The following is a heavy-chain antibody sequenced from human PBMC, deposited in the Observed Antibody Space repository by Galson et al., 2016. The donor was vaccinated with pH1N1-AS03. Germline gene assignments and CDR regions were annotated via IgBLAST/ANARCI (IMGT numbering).Heavy chain of an antibody. CDR3: ARGDGYNYYFDY. CDR2: IYPGDSDT. D-gene: IGHD5-24*01. J-gene: IGHJ4*02. CDR1: GFRFTTYW. Sequence: QSGAEVKKPGESLMISCKASGFRFTTYWIAWVRQLPGKGLEWMGFIYPGDSDTKYSPSFQGQVTISADKSISTAYLRWNGRTASDTAMYYCARGDGYNYYFDYWSQGTLVTVSS. V-gene: IGHV5-51*03.